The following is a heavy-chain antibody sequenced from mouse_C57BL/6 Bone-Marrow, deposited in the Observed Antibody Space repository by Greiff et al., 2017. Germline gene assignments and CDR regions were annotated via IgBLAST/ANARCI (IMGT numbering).Heavy chain of an antibody. CDR1: GFTFSNYW. Sequence: EVMLVESGGGLVQPGGSMKLSCVASGFTFSNYWMNWVRQSPEKGLEWVAQIRLKSDNYATHYAESVKGRFTISRDDSKSSGYLQMNNLRAEDTGIYYCTITYYYGSRDYWGQGTTLTVSS. CDR3: TITYYYGSRDY. V-gene: IGHV6-3*01. D-gene: IGHD1-1*01. CDR2: IRLKSDNYAT. J-gene: IGHJ2*01.